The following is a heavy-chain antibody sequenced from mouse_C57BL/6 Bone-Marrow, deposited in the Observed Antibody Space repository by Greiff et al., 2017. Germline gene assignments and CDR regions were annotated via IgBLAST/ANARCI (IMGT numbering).Heavy chain of an antibody. Sequence: QVQLQQPGAELVKPGASVKLSCKASGYTFTSYWMHWVKQRPGQGLEWIGMIHPNSGSTNYNEKFKSKATLTVDKSSSTAYMQLSSLTSEDSAVYYCARAYDDDAMDYWGQGTAVTVSS. J-gene: IGHJ4*01. V-gene: IGHV1-64*01. CDR3: ARAYDDDAMDY. CDR2: IHPNSGST. D-gene: IGHD2-4*01. CDR1: GYTFTSYW.